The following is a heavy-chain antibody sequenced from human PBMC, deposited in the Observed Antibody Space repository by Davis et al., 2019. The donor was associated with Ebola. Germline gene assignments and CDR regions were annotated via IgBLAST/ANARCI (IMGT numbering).Heavy chain of an antibody. CDR2: IYSDGFT. J-gene: IGHJ4*02. V-gene: IGHV4-59*08. Sequence: MPSETLSLTCTVSGDSMNNYYWSWIRQPPGKGLEWIGYIYSDGFTDYNPSLKSRVIISLDMTKNQFSLKLSSVTAADTAVYYCARLINDYYDSSGFPLFSGDYWGQGALITVSS. CDR1: GDSMNNYY. D-gene: IGHD3-22*01. CDR3: ARLINDYYDSSGFPLFSGDY.